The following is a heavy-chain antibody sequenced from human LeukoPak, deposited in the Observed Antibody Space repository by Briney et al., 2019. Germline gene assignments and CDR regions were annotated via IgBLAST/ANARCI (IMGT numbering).Heavy chain of an antibody. J-gene: IGHJ4*02. CDR2: INPSGGIT. V-gene: IGHV1-46*01. CDR3: ARETMRGYHFDS. Sequence: GASVKVSCKASGYTFTSYYIHWVRQAPGQGLEWMGIINPSGGITTYAQKFQGRVTMTRDTSTSTVYMELSSLRSEDTAVYHCARETMRGYHFDSWGQGTLVTVSS. D-gene: IGHD5-12*01. CDR1: GYTFTSYY.